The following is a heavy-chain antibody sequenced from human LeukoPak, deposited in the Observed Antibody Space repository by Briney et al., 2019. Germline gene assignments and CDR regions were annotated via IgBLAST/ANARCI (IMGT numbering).Heavy chain of an antibody. V-gene: IGHV4-34*01. CDR1: GGSFSGYY. J-gene: IGHJ4*02. D-gene: IGHD5-12*01. CDR3: ARGPSGYHNT. CDR2: INHSGST. Sequence: SETLSLTCAVYGGSFSGYYWSWIRQPPGKGLEWIGEINHSGSTNYNPSLKSRVTISVETSKNQFSLKLKSVTAADTAVYYCARGPSGYHNTGGQGTLVTVSS.